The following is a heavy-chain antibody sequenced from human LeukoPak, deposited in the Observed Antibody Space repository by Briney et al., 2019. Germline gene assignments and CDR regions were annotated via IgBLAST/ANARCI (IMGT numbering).Heavy chain of an antibody. CDR2: INHSGST. Sequence: SETLSLTCTVSGGSISSSSYYWGWIRQPPGKGLEWIGEINHSGSTNYNPSLKSRVTISVDTSKNQFSLKLSSVTAADTAVYYCARGPTMVRGVITKPYFDYWGQGTLVTVSS. CDR3: ARGPTMVRGVITKPYFDY. CDR1: GGSISSSSYY. J-gene: IGHJ4*02. D-gene: IGHD3-10*01. V-gene: IGHV4-39*07.